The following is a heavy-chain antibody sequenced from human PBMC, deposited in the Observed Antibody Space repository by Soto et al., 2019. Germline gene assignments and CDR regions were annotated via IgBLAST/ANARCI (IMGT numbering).Heavy chain of an antibody. Sequence: XGTLCLTVAVYGGSFIGYYWSWIRQPPGKGLEWIGEINHSGSTNYNPSLKSRVTISVDTSKNQFSLKLSSVTAEDTAVYYCARDYFLADYYDSSGTTGWFDPWGQGTLVTVPQ. CDR3: ARDYFLADYYDSSGTTGWFDP. CDR1: GGSFIGYY. CDR2: INHSGST. V-gene: IGHV4-34*01. D-gene: IGHD3-22*01. J-gene: IGHJ5*02.